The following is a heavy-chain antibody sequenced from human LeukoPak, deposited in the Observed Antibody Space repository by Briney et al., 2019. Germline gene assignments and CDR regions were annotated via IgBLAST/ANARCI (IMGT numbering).Heavy chain of an antibody. Sequence: SQTLSLTCAISGDSVSSGTSAWNWIGQSPSRGLEWLGRTYYRSKWYYEYSVSVKSRITVNADTSRNQFSPQLTSMTPDDTAVYYCARDPGYCYGFDVWGQGTTVTVSS. D-gene: IGHD2-15*01. CDR1: GDSVSSGTSA. V-gene: IGHV6-1*01. CDR2: TYYRSKWYY. J-gene: IGHJ6*02. CDR3: ARDPGYCYGFDV.